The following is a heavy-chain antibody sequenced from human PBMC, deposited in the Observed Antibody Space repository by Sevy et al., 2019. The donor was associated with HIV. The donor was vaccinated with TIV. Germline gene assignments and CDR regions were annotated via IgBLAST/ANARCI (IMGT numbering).Heavy chain of an antibody. CDR1: RFTFSRYW. Sequence: GGCLRLSCAASRFTFSRYWMSWVRQAPGKGLEWVANIKQDGSEKYYVDSVKGRFTISRDNVKNSLYLQMNSLRAEDTAVYYCARAVRYFDWSTFDYWGQGTLVTVSS. CDR2: IKQDGSEK. CDR3: ARAVRYFDWSTFDY. V-gene: IGHV3-7*01. J-gene: IGHJ4*02. D-gene: IGHD3-9*01.